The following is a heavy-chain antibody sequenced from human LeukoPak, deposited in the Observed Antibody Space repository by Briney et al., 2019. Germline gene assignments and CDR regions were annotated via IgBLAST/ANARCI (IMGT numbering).Heavy chain of an antibody. CDR3: ARAPREYYYYYYMDV. J-gene: IGHJ6*03. Sequence: SETLSLTCTVSGGSISSYYWSWIRQPPGKGLEWIGYIYYSGSTNYNPSLKSRVTVSVDTSKNQFSLKLSSVTAADTAVYYCARAPREYYYYYYMDVWGKGTTVTVSS. CDR2: IYYSGST. D-gene: IGHD1-26*01. CDR1: GGSISSYY. V-gene: IGHV4-59*01.